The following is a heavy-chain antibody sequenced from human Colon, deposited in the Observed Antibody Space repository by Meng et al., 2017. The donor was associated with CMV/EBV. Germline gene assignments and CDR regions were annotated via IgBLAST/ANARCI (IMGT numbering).Heavy chain of an antibody. CDR2: IRTNTNAYAT. CDR1: GFTFSGSA. CDR3: TSNRDGYNLADY. D-gene: IGHD5-24*01. V-gene: IGHV3-73*01. J-gene: IGHJ4*02. Sequence: GESLKISCEASGFTFSGSAMHWVRQASGKGLEWVGRIRTNTNAYATAYAASVKGRFTISRDDSKNTSYLQMNSLKTEDTAVYYCTSNRDGYNLADYWGQGTQVTVSS.